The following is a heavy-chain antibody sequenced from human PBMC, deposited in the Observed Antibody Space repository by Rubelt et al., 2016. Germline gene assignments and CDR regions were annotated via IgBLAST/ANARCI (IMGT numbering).Heavy chain of an antibody. Sequence: EVQLVESGGGLVQPGGSLRLSCAASGFTFSSYSMNWVRQAPGKGLEWVSSISSSSSYIYYADSVKGRFTIARDNAKNSLYLQMNSLRAEDTAVYYCARGGSGYDWFYYYGMDVWGQGTTVTVSS. CDR1: GFTFSSYS. CDR3: ARGGSGYDWFYYYGMDV. J-gene: IGHJ6*02. CDR2: ISSSSSYI. V-gene: IGHV3-21*01. D-gene: IGHD5-12*01.